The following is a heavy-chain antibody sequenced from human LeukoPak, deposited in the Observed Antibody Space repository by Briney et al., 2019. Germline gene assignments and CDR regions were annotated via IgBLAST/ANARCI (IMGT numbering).Heavy chain of an antibody. Sequence: PGGSLRLSCAASGFTFSSYSMSWVRQAPGKGLEWVSHITSSSSVYHADSVKGRFTISRDNAKNSLYLQMNSLRDEDTAVYYCARSRLGTDFDYRGQGTLVTVSS. CDR2: ITSSSSV. CDR1: GFTFSSYS. D-gene: IGHD7-27*01. CDR3: ARSRLGTDFDY. V-gene: IGHV3-48*02. J-gene: IGHJ4*02.